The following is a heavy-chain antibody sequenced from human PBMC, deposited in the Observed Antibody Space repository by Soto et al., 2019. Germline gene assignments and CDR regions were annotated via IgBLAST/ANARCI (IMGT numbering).Heavy chain of an antibody. J-gene: IGHJ6*02. CDR3: ARDLRIDDFWSGWGMDV. D-gene: IGHD3-3*01. CDR1: GFTFSSYE. Sequence: GGSLRLSCAASGFTFSSYEMNWVRQAPGKGLEWVSYISSSGSTIYYADSVKGRFTISRDNAKNSLYLQMNSLRAEDTAVYYCARDLRIDDFWSGWGMDVWGQGTTVTVSS. CDR2: ISSSGSTI. V-gene: IGHV3-48*03.